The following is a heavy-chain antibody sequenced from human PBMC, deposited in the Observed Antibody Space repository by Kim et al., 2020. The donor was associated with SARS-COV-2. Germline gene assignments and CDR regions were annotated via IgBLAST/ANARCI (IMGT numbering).Heavy chain of an antibody. Sequence: GGSLRLSCAASGFTFSSYAMSWVRQAPGKGLEWVSAIGGSGGSTYYADSVKGRFTISSDNSKNTLYLQMNSLRAEDTAGDYCASLIVDPVVYCGQVTLVT. CDR3: ASLIVDPVVY. CDR1: GFTFSSYA. V-gene: IGHV3-23*01. J-gene: IGHJ4*02. CDR2: IGGSGGST. D-gene: IGHD1-26*01.